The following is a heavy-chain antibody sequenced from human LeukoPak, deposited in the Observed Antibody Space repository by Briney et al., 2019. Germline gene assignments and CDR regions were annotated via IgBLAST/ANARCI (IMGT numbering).Heavy chain of an antibody. CDR1: GYTFTGYY. D-gene: IGHD3-10*01. Sequence: ASVKVSCKASGYTFTGYYMHWVRQAPGQGLEWMGWINPNSGGTNYAQKFQGRVTMTRDTSISTVYMELSSLRSEDTAVYYCARDGYYYGSGSYSPLPDYWGQGTLVTVSS. J-gene: IGHJ4*02. V-gene: IGHV1-2*02. CDR2: INPNSGGT. CDR3: ARDGYYYGSGSYSPLPDY.